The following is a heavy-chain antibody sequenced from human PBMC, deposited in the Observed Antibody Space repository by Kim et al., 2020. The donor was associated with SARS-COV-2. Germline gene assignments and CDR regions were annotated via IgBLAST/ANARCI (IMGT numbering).Heavy chain of an antibody. D-gene: IGHD4-4*01. CDR1: GFTFSSYA. Sequence: GGSLRLSCAASGFTFSSYAMSWVRQAPGKGLEWVSAISGSGGSTYYADSVKGRFTISRDNSKNTLYLQMNSLRAEDTAVYYCAKRPNDYSNYRVDRYYYYYMDVWGKGTTVTVSS. V-gene: IGHV3-23*01. CDR3: AKRPNDYSNYRVDRYYYYYMDV. CDR2: ISGSGGST. J-gene: IGHJ6*03.